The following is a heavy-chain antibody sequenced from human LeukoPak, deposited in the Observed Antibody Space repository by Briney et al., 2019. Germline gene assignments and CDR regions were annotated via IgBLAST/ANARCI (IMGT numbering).Heavy chain of an antibody. V-gene: IGHV3-21*01. Sequence: PGGSLRLSCAASGFTFSSYSMNWVRQAPGKGLGWVSSISSSSSYIYYADSVKGRFAISRDNAKNSLYLQMNSLRAEDTAVYYCARVRCSSTSCTYYFDYWGQGTLVTVSS. CDR2: ISSSSSYI. CDR1: GFTFSSYS. D-gene: IGHD2-2*01. J-gene: IGHJ4*02. CDR3: ARVRCSSTSCTYYFDY.